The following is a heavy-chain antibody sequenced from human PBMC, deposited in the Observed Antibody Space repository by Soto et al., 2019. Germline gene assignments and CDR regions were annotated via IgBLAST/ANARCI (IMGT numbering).Heavy chain of an antibody. CDR2: ISYDGRNK. Sequence: QVQLVESGGGVVQPGRSLRLSCAASGFTFSSYAMHWVRQAPGKGLEWVAVISYDGRNKYYADSVKGRFTISRDNSKNTLDLEMNSLRVEDTAVYHCVRDTAYCSGGTCYSAHDMDVWGQGTTVTVSS. J-gene: IGHJ6*02. CDR3: VRDTAYCSGGTCYSAHDMDV. V-gene: IGHV3-30*04. CDR1: GFTFSSYA. D-gene: IGHD2-15*01.